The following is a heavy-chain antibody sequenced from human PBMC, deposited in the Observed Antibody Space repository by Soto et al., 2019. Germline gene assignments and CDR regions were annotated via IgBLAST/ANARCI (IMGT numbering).Heavy chain of an antibody. CDR3: ARAPHSDYYGMDV. J-gene: IGHJ6*02. V-gene: IGHV4-34*01. Sequence: ASETLSLTCAVYGGSFSGYYWSWIRQPPGKGLEWIGEINHSGSTNYNPSLKSRVTISVDTSKNQFSLKLSSVTAADTAVYYCARAPHSDYYGMDVWGQGTTVTVSS. CDR1: GGSFSGYY. CDR2: INHSGST.